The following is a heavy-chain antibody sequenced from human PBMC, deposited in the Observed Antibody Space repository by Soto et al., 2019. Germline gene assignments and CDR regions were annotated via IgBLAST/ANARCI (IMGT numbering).Heavy chain of an antibody. CDR3: ARYTSIYGMDV. CDR1: GFAFTISA. D-gene: IGHD1-1*01. CDR2: MNPNSGNT. Sequence: VSVKVSCKASGFAFTISAVQWVRQATGQGLEWMGWMNPNSGNTGYAQKFQGRVTMTRNTSISTAYMELSSLRSEDTAVYYCARYTSIYGMDVWGQGTTVTVSS. V-gene: IGHV1-8*02. J-gene: IGHJ6*02.